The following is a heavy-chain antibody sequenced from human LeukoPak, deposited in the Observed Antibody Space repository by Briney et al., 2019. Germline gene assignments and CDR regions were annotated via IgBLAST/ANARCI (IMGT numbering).Heavy chain of an antibody. J-gene: IGHJ4*02. Sequence: PSETLSLTCTVSGGSMSIYYWTWIRQPPGKGLEWIGYTSYSGNTNYNPSLKSRVTISVDMSKNQFSLKLSSVTAADTAVYYCARAGSGWSFDYWGQGTLVTVSS. CDR3: ARAGSGWSFDY. CDR1: GGSMSIYY. D-gene: IGHD6-19*01. V-gene: IGHV4-59*01. CDR2: TSYSGNT.